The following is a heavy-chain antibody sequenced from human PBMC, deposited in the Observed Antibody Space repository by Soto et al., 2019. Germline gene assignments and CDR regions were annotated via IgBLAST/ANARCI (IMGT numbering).Heavy chain of an antibody. Sequence: QVQLVESGGGVVQPGRSLRLSCAASGFKFSSHAMLWVRQAPGKGLEWVAVISYDGSNKYYADVVKGRFTIYRDNSKNTLYLQMNSLRAEDRAVYYCARQSPAYGGWFAPWGQGTLVTVSS. J-gene: IGHJ5*02. V-gene: IGHV3-30-3*01. CDR3: ARQSPAYGGWFAP. D-gene: IGHD4-17*01. CDR2: ISYDGSNK. CDR1: GFKFSSHA.